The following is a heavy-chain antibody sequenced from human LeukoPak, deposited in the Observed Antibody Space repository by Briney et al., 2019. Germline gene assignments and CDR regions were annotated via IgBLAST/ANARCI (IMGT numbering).Heavy chain of an antibody. CDR1: GYSFTTYW. V-gene: IGHV5-51*01. CDR2: IHPGDSDT. J-gene: IGHJ4*02. CDR3: ARPIVGATVHFDY. D-gene: IGHD1-26*01. Sequence: GESLKISCKGSGYSFTTYWIGWVRQMPGKGLEWMGIIHPGDSDTRYSPSFQGQVTISVDKSFSTAYLQWSSLRASDTAMYYCARPIVGATVHFDYWGQGTLVTVSS.